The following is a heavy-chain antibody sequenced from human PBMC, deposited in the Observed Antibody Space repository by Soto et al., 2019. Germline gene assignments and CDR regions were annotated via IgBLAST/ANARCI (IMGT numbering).Heavy chain of an antibody. CDR3: AHSTPYSYDSSGYQEFDY. D-gene: IGHD3-22*01. CDR1: GFSLSTSGVG. Sequence: QITLKESGPTLVKPTQTLTLTCTFSGFSLSTSGVGVGWIRQPPGKALEWLALIYWDDDKRYSPSLKSRLTITKDTAENQVILTMTNMDPVDTATYYCAHSTPYSYDSSGYQEFDYWGQGTLVTVSS. J-gene: IGHJ4*02. CDR2: IYWDDDK. V-gene: IGHV2-5*02.